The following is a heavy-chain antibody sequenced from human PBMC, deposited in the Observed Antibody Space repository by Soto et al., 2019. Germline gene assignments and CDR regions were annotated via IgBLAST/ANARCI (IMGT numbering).Heavy chain of an antibody. Sequence: SETLSLTCTFSGGSISSYYWSWIRQPPGKGLEWIGYIYYTGSTNYNPSLKSRVTISVDTSKNQFSLQLSSVTAADTAVYYCARTLHAPTPGYCSGGSCYGISPWFDPWGQGTLLTVSS. D-gene: IGHD2-15*01. CDR1: GGSISSYY. CDR2: IYYTGST. J-gene: IGHJ5*02. V-gene: IGHV4-59*12. CDR3: ARTLHAPTPGYCSGGSCYGISPWFDP.